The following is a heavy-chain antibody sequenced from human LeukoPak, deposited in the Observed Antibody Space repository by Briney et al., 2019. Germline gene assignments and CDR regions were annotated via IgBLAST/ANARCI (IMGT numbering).Heavy chain of an antibody. CDR3: ARAMIYPVMDV. Sequence: KSSETLSLTCTVSGGSISSYYWSWIRQPPGKGLEWIGYIYYSGSTNYNPSLKSRVTISVDTSKNQFSLKLSSVTAADTAVYYCARAMIYPVMDVRGQGTTVTVSS. D-gene: IGHD3/OR15-3a*01. CDR2: IYYSGST. V-gene: IGHV4-59*01. CDR1: GGSISSYY. J-gene: IGHJ6*02.